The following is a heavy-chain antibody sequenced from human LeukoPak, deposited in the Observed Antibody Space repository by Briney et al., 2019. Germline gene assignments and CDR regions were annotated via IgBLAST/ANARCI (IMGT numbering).Heavy chain of an antibody. CDR1: GYSISSGYY. J-gene: IGHJ6*03. D-gene: IGHD6-13*01. V-gene: IGHV4-38-2*02. CDR2: TYHSGST. CDR3: ARDFGYSSHYYYYMDV. Sequence: PSETLSLTCTVSGYSISSGYYWGWIRQPPGKGLEWIGSTYHSGSTYYNPSLKSRVTISVDTSKNQFSLKLSSVTAADTAVYYCARDFGYSSHYYYYMDVWGKGTTVTVSS.